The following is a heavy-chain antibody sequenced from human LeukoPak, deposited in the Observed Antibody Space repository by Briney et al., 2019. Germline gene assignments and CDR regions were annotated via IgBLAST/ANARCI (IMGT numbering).Heavy chain of an antibody. D-gene: IGHD2-2*01. Sequence: PSETLSLTCAVYGGSFSGYYWSWIRQPPGKGLEWIGEINHSGSTNYNPSLKSRVTISVDTSKNQFSLKLSSVTAADTAVYYCARIVVVPAAMDVWGQGTTVTVSS. J-gene: IGHJ6*02. CDR1: GGSFSGYY. CDR3: ARIVVVPAAMDV. CDR2: INHSGST. V-gene: IGHV4-34*01.